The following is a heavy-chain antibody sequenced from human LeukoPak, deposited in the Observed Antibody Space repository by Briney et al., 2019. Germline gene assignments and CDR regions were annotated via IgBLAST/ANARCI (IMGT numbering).Heavy chain of an antibody. CDR1: GYTFTSYD. J-gene: IGHJ6*02. V-gene: IGHV1-8*01. CDR3: ARGRNPASVSSGWYLEYYYYGMDV. CDR2: MNPNSGNT. D-gene: IGHD6-19*01. Sequence: GASVKVSCKASGYTFTSYDINWVRQATGQGLEWMGWMNPNSGNTGYAQKFQGRVTMTRNTSISTAYMELSSLRSEDTAVYYCARGRNPASVSSGWYLEYYYYGMDVWGQGTTVTVSS.